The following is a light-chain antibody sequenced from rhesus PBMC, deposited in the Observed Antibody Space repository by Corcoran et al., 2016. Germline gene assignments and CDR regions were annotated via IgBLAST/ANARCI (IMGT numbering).Light chain of an antibody. J-gene: IGKJ2*01. CDR3: QQGYSYPYS. Sequence: DIQMTQSPSSLSASVGDRVTITCQASQSLSNHLNWYQQKPGKIPKLLIYRASSLQSGIPSRFSGSGSGTDFTLTISSLQPEDFATYYCQQGYSYPYSFGQGTKVEIK. CDR1: QSLSNH. CDR2: RAS. V-gene: IGKV1S9*01.